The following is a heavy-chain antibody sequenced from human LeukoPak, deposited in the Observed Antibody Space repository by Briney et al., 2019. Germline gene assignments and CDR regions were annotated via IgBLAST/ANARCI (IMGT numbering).Heavy chain of an antibody. V-gene: IGHV1-69*13. CDR3: ATETLYYDFWSGYFGY. Sequence: SVKVSCKASGGSFSSYAISWVRQAPGQGLEWMGGIIPIFGTANNAQKFQGRVTITADESTSTAYMELSSLRSEDTAVYYCATETLYYDFWSGYFGYWGQGTLVTVSS. D-gene: IGHD3-3*01. CDR2: IIPIFGTA. CDR1: GGSFSSYA. J-gene: IGHJ4*02.